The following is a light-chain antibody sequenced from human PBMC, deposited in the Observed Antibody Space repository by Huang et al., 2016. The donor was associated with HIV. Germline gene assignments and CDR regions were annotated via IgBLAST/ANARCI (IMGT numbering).Light chain of an antibody. Sequence: DFVMTQSPLSLPVTPGEPASISCRSSQSLLHSNVYSYVDWYVQKPGQSPQLLIYWASNRAPGVPDRFSGSGAGVDFALKISRVEAEDVGVYYCMQTLQTPYTFGQGTKLEIK. CDR1: QSLLHSNVYSY. V-gene: IGKV2-28*01. J-gene: IGKJ2*01. CDR2: WAS. CDR3: MQTLQTPYT.